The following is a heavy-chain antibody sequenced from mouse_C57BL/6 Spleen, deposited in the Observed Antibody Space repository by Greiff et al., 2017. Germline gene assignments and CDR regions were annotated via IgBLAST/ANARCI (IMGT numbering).Heavy chain of an antibody. CDR3: AKEGPYYGSRDAMDY. D-gene: IGHD1-1*01. CDR1: GFSLTSYG. Sequence: VKVVESGPGLVAPSQSLSITCTASGFSLTSYGVSWVRQPPGKGLEWLGVIWGDGGKNYHSALISRLSISKDNSKSQVFLKLNSRLTDNTATYSCAKEGPYYGSRDAMDYWGQGTSVTVSS. V-gene: IGHV2-3*01. J-gene: IGHJ4*01. CDR2: IWGDGGK.